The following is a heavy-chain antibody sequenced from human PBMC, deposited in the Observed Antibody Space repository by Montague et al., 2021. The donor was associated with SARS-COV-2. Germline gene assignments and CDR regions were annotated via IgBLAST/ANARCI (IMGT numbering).Heavy chain of an antibody. CDR3: ARDFRLQLWQTNYYFGL. J-gene: IGHJ2*01. CDR2: THQWGGT. V-gene: IGHV4-4*02. CDR1: GDSINSEHW. Sequence: SETLSLTCAVSGDSINSEHWWSWVRQPPGKGLEWIVETHQWGGTNYNPSLKSRVTISEDTSKNQFSLRLTSVTAADTAVYYCARDFRLQLWQTNYYFGLWGRGTLVSVSS. D-gene: IGHD5-18*01.